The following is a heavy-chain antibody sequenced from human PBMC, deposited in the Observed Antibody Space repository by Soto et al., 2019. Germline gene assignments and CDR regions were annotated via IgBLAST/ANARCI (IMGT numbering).Heavy chain of an antibody. V-gene: IGHV4-4*02. CDR3: ARATDDYGDAYDV. Sequence: SETLSLTCAVSGGSINSSNWWSWVRQPPNKGLEWIGEIYRSGTTNYNPSLNTRVSISVDESNNHFSLKLTSVTAGDTAVYYCARATDDYGDAYDVWGQGTSVTVSS. CDR1: GGSINSSNW. J-gene: IGHJ3*01. CDR2: IYRSGTT. D-gene: IGHD4-17*01.